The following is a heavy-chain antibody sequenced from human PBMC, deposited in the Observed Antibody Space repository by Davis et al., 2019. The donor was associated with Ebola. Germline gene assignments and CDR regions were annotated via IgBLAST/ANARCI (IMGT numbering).Heavy chain of an antibody. CDR1: GFTFSSYA. V-gene: IGHV3-23*01. CDR2: ISGSGGST. Sequence: PGGSLRLSCAASGFTFSSYAMSWVRQAPGKGLEWVSAISGSGGSTYYADSVKGRFTISRDNSKNMLYLQMDSLRGEDTALYICARATGLYYFYYSMDVWGTGTTVTVSS. CDR3: ARATGLYYFYYSMDV. J-gene: IGHJ6*04.